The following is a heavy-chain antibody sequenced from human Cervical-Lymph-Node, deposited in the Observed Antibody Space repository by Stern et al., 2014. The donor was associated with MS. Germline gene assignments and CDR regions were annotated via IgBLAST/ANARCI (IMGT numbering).Heavy chain of an antibody. D-gene: IGHD1-1*01. CDR3: ARGDDKTSYDY. CDR2: FGTYNGSR. Sequence: QDQLVQSGAEVKKPGASVKVSCKASGYTFTNTGINWVRLAPGQGPEWMWWFGTYNGSRKYAQRLRGKVTMTTDTSTSTAYMELRRLRSNDTAVYYCARGDDKTSYDYWGQGTLVTVSS. V-gene: IGHV1-18*01. CDR1: GYTFTNTG. J-gene: IGHJ4*02.